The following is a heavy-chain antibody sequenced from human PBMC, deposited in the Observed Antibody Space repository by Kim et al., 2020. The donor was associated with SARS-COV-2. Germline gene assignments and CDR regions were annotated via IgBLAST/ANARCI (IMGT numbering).Heavy chain of an antibody. CDR3: ARGWIDY. V-gene: IGHV3-53*01. CDR2: ISGGGVA. J-gene: IGHJ4*02. D-gene: IGHD5-12*01. Sequence: GGSLRLSCAASGFRVTNNYMSWVRQAPGKGLECVSVISGGGVASYADSVKGRFTISRDNFKNTLFLQMDSLRAEDTAVYYCARGWIDYWGQGTLVTVSS. CDR1: GFRVTNNY.